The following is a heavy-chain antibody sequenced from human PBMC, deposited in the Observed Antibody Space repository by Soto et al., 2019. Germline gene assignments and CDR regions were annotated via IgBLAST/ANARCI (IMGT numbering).Heavy chain of an antibody. CDR3: AKESYDILTGYLIFDY. J-gene: IGHJ4*02. CDR2: ISGSGGST. Sequence: LRLSCAASGFTFSSYAMSWVRQAPGKGLEWVSAISGSGGSTYYADSVKGRFTISRDNSKNTLYLQMNSLRAEDTAVYYCAKESYDILTGYLIFDYWGQGTLGTVS. CDR1: GFTFSSYA. V-gene: IGHV3-23*01. D-gene: IGHD3-9*01.